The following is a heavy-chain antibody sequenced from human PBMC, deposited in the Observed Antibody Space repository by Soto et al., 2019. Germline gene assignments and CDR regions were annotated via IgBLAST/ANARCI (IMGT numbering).Heavy chain of an antibody. D-gene: IGHD2-15*01. V-gene: IGHV2-5*02. CDR3: AHRRDMGCSGGSCYSGWFDP. CDR1: GFSLSTSGVG. CDR2: IYWDDDK. J-gene: IGHJ5*02. Sequence: SGPTLVNPTQTLTLTCTFSGFSLSTSGVGVGWIRQPPGKALEWLALIYWDDDKRYSPSLKSRLTITKDTSKNQVVLTMTNMDPVDTATYYCAHRRDMGCSGGSCYSGWFDPWGQGTLVTVSS.